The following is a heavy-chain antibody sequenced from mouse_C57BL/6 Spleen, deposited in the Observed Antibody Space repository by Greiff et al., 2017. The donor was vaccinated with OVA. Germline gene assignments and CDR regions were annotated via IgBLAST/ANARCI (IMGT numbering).Heavy chain of an antibody. CDR3: ARWGLRQGNYAMDY. CDR1: GYTFTSYW. Sequence: QVQLKQPGAELVKPGASVKMSCKASGYTFTSYWITWVKQRPGQGLEWIGDIYPGSGSTNYNEKFKSKATLTVDTSSSTAYMQLSSLTSEDSAVYYCARWGLRQGNYAMDYWGQGTSVTVSS. D-gene: IGHD2-4*01. V-gene: IGHV1-55*01. J-gene: IGHJ4*01. CDR2: IYPGSGST.